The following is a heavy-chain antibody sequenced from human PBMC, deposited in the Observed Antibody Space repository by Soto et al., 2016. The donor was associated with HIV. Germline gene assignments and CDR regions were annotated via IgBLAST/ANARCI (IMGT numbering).Heavy chain of an antibody. Sequence: EVQLMESGGGVVRPGGPVRLSCAASGFTFGDYGMTWVRQTPGRGLEWVSGINWDGRSLGYAESVKGRFVISRDNAKNFLYLQMKSLRSDDTGIYYCARDDGSSWSRPLEYWGQGSLVAVST. CDR3: ARDDGSSWSRPLEY. CDR1: GFTFGDYG. D-gene: IGHD6-13*01. J-gene: IGHJ4*02. V-gene: IGHV3-20*04. CDR2: INWDGRSL.